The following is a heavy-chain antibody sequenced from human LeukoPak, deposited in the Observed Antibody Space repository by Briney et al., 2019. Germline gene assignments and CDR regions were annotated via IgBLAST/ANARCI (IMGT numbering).Heavy chain of an antibody. D-gene: IGHD3-22*01. CDR3: ARGKDYYDSSGYYPIDY. Sequence: SETLSLTCAVYGGSFSGYYWSWIRQPPGKGLEWIGKINHSGSTNYNPSLKSRVTISVDTSKNQFSLKLSSVTAADTAVYYCARGKDYYDSSGYYPIDYRGQGTLVTVSS. J-gene: IGHJ4*02. V-gene: IGHV4-34*01. CDR1: GGSFSGYY. CDR2: INHSGST.